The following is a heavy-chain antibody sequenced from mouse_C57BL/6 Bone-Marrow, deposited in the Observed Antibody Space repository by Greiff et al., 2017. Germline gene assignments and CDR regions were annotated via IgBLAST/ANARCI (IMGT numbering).Heavy chain of an antibody. D-gene: IGHD1-1*01. CDR1: GFNIKDDY. J-gene: IGHJ2*01. CDR3: TSLFITTVVFDY. CDR2: IDPENGDT. Sequence: EVQRVESGAELVRPGASVKLSCTASGFNIKDDYMHWVKQRPEQGLEWLGWIDPENGDTEYASKFQGKATITADTSSNTAYLQLSSLTSEDTAVYYCTSLFITTVVFDYWGQGTTLTVSS. V-gene: IGHV14-4*01.